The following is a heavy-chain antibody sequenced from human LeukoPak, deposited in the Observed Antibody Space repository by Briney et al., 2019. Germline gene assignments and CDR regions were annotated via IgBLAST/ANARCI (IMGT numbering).Heavy chain of an antibody. CDR2: IKQDGSEK. V-gene: IGHV3-7*01. CDR1: GFTFSSYG. D-gene: IGHD3-16*01. CDR3: ARDRGGNWFDP. J-gene: IGHJ5*02. Sequence: GSLRLSCAASGFTFSSYGMSWVRQAPGKGLEWVANIKQDGSEKYYVDSVKGRFTISRDNAKNSLYLQMNSLRAEDTAVYYCARDRGGNWFDPWGQGTLVTVSS.